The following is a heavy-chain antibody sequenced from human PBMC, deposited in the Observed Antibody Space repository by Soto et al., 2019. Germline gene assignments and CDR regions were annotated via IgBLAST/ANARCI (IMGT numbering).Heavy chain of an antibody. CDR3: ARARRRGGYYYYSYMDV. Sequence: QMQLVESGGGLVKPGGSLRVSCAASGFTFSDDYMSWIRQAPGKGVEWVSYISSSGDTIYYADSGKGRFTISRDNANNSLYLQMNSLRAEDTAVYYCARARRRGGYYYYSYMDVWGKGTTVTVSS. CDR2: ISSSGDTI. V-gene: IGHV3-11*01. J-gene: IGHJ6*03. D-gene: IGHD2-15*01. CDR1: GFTFSDDY.